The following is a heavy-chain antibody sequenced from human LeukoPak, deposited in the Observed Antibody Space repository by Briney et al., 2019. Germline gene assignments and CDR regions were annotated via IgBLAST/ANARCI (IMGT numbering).Heavy chain of an antibody. V-gene: IGHV3-74*01. Sequence: PGGSLRLSCAGSGSSFRNYWMHWVRQAPGKGLVWVSRINTDGSSTSYADSVKGRFTISRDNAKSALYLQMNSLRAEDTAVYYCATPYYYMDVWGKGTTVTVSS. J-gene: IGHJ6*03. CDR3: ATPYYYMDV. CDR1: GSSFRNYW. CDR2: INTDGSST.